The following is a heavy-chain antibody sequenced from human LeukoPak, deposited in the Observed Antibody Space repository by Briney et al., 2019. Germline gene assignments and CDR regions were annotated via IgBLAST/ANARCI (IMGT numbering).Heavy chain of an antibody. CDR2: ISSDGSSK. V-gene: IGHV3-30*18. J-gene: IGHJ4*02. CDR1: GFTFNTYG. CDR3: AKAAYCTSTSCHFSGYAQRPLDS. Sequence: GRSLRLSCVASGFTFNTYGIHWVRQAPGKGLEWVAGISSDGSSKDYADSVKGRFTISRDNSKNTLYLQMNSLRAEDTAVYYYAKAAYCTSTSCHFSGYAQRPLDSWGQGTLVTVSS. D-gene: IGHD2-2*01.